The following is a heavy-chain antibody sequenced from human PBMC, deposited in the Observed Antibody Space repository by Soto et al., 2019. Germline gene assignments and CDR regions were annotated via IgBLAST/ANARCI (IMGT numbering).Heavy chain of an antibody. CDR1: GFSLSNARMG. Sequence: QVTLKESGPVLVKPTETLTLTCTVSGFSLSNARMGVSWILHPPGKALEWLGHIFSNDEKYYNTSLQSRRTLPNDDSKRRVVVTIINKDPVDTAAYYCARMGEVGATLDGWCDPWGQGTLVTVSS. J-gene: IGHJ5*02. CDR2: IFSNDEK. CDR3: ARMGEVGATLDGWCDP. V-gene: IGHV2-26*01. D-gene: IGHD1-26*01.